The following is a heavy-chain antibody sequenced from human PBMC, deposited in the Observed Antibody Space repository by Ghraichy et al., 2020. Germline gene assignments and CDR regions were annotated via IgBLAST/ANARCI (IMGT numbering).Heavy chain of an antibody. CDR1: GFTFSSYS. CDR2: ISSSSSTI. J-gene: IGHJ4*02. Sequence: GASLNISCAASGFTFSSYSMNWVRQAPGKGLEWVSYISSSSSTIYYADSVKGRFTISRDNAKNSLYLQMNSLRDEDTAVYYCARDPSVDTAMVGSFDYWGQGTLVTVSS. CDR3: ARDPSVDTAMVGSFDY. D-gene: IGHD5-18*01. V-gene: IGHV3-48*02.